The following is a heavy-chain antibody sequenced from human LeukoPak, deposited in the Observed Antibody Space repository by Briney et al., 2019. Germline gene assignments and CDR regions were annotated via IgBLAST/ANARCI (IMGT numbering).Heavy chain of an antibody. V-gene: IGHV3-64*01. J-gene: IGHJ6*04. Sequence: GGSLRLSCAGSGFTFSSYAIHWVRQAPGKGLEYVSTISSKGDNIFYANSVKGRFTISRDNSKNTVYLQMGSLRAEDMAVYYCGRVRISAARGYMDVWGRGTTVTVSS. D-gene: IGHD6-13*01. CDR1: GFTFSSYA. CDR2: ISSKGDNI. CDR3: GRVRISAARGYMDV.